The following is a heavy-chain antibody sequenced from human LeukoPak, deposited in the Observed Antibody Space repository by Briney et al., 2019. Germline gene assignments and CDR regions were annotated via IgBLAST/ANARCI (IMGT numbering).Heavy chain of an antibody. CDR3: ASLNAGVYDYVWGSYPSNWFDP. D-gene: IGHD3-16*02. J-gene: IGHJ5*02. Sequence: SGTLSLTCTVSGYSISSGYYWGWIRQPPGKGLEWIGSIYHSGSTYYNPSLKSRVTISVDTSKNQFSLKLSSVTAADTAVYYCASLNAGVYDYVWGSYPSNWFDPWGQGTLVTVSS. V-gene: IGHV4-38-2*02. CDR1: GYSISSGYY. CDR2: IYHSGST.